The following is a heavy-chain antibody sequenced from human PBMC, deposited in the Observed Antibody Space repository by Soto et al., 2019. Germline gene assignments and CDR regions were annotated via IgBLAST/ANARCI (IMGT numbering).Heavy chain of an antibody. CDR3: AKDGLYYYDSSGYYYYDY. Sequence: GGSLRLSCAASGFTFSSYAMSWVRQAPGKGLEWVSAISGSGGSTYYADSVKGRFTISRDNSKNTLYLQMNSLRAEDTAVYYCAKDGLYYYDSSGYYYYDYWGQGTLVTVSS. CDR2: ISGSGGST. V-gene: IGHV3-23*01. CDR1: GFTFSSYA. J-gene: IGHJ4*02. D-gene: IGHD3-22*01.